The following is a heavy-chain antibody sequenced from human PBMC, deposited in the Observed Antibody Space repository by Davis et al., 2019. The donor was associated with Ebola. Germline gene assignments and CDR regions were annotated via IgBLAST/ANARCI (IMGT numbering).Heavy chain of an antibody. CDR1: GDSVAGGSGG. CDR2: TYYNSKWYN. CDR3: ARGWLRAGMDV. Sequence: HSQTLSLTCAISGDSVAGGSGGWNWIRQSPSRGLEWLGRTYYNSKWYNDYAVSVKSRISINPDTSKNQFSLQLNSVTPEDTALYYCARGWLRAGMDVWGEGTTVTVPS. J-gene: IGHJ6*04. V-gene: IGHV6-1*01. D-gene: IGHD5-18*01.